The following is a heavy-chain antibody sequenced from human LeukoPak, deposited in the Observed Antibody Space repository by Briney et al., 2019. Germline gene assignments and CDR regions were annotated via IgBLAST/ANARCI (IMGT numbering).Heavy chain of an antibody. J-gene: IGHJ4*02. CDR1: GGSISSYY. CDR2: IYYSGST. CDR3: ARAADYSTDYFDY. D-gene: IGHD4-11*01. Sequence: SETLSLTCTVSGGSISSYYWSWIRQPPGKGLEWIGYIYYSGSTYYNPSLKSRVTISVDTSKNQFSLKLSSVTAADTAVYYCARAADYSTDYFDYWGQGTLVTVSS. V-gene: IGHV4-59*06.